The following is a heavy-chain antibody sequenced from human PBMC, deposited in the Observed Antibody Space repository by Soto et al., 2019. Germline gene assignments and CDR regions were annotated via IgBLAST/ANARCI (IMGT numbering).Heavy chain of an antibody. CDR3: ARLHCSSTNCSYNYYYGMDV. CDR1: GFTFTNYE. J-gene: IGHJ6*02. CDR2: ITSSGSPM. D-gene: IGHD2-2*01. Sequence: PGGSLRLSCGASGFTFTNYEMNWVRQAPGKWLEWVAYITSSGSPMYYADSVKGRFTISRDNVRNSLYLQMNSLRAEDTAVYYCARLHCSSTNCSYNYYYGMDVWGQGXTVTVYS. V-gene: IGHV3-48*03.